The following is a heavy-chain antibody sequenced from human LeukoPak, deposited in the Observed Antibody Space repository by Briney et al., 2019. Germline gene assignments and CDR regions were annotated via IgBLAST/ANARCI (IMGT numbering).Heavy chain of an antibody. CDR2: IYYSGST. CDR3: ARAHIDYDFWSGYSDLYNWFDP. D-gene: IGHD3-3*01. V-gene: IGHV4-39*07. J-gene: IGHJ5*02. Sequence: SETLSFTCTVSGGSISSSSYYWGWIRQPPGKGLEWIGSIYYSGSTYYNPSLKSRVTISVDTSKNQFSLKLSSVTAADTAVYYCARAHIDYDFWSGYSDLYNWFDPWGQGTLVTVSS. CDR1: GGSISSSSYY.